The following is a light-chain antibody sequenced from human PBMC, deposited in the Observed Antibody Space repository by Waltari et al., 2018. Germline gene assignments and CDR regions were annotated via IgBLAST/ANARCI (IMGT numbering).Light chain of an antibody. CDR2: IDGGGGH. J-gene: IGLJ2*01. V-gene: IGLV4-69*01. Sequence: QLAVTQSPSASASLAASVKLTCTLSSDHSAHAIAWHQHQPEKGPRFLMKIDGGGGHTKGDGIPVRFSCFSSGAERYLTISSLQYEDEAAYYCQTWDPDTVVFGGGTKLTV. CDR3: QTWDPDTVV. CDR1: SDHSAHA.